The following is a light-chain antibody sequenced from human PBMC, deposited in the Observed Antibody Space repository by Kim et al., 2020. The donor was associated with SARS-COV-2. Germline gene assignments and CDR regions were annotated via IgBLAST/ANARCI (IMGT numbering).Light chain of an antibody. J-gene: IGLJ2*01. CDR2: EVS. CDR3: SSYAGSKIVV. CDR1: SSDVGGYNY. Sequence: QFALTQPPSASGSPGQSVTFSCTGTSSDVGGYNYVSWYQQHPGKAPKLMIYEVSERPSGVPDRFSGSKSGNTASLTVSGLQAEDEADYYCSSYAGSKIVVFGGGTQLTVL. V-gene: IGLV2-8*01.